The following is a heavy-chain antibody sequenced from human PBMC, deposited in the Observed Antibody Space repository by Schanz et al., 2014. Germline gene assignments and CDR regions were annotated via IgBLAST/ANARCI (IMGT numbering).Heavy chain of an antibody. D-gene: IGHD3-22*01. Sequence: EVHLVESGGGLVQPGGSLRLSCAASGITFSSHSFNWVRQAPGKGLEWISYITYNGGTIYYADSVKGRFTISRDNAKNSLYLEMNSLTVDDTALYYCARDASSSDYHLAHWGQGTLVTVSS. J-gene: IGHJ4*02. V-gene: IGHV3-48*01. CDR1: GITFSSHS. CDR2: ITYNGGTI. CDR3: ARDASSSDYHLAH.